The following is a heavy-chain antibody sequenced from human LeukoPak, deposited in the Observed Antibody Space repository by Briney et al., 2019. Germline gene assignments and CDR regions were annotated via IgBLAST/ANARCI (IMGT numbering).Heavy chain of an antibody. Sequence: PSETLSLTCTVSGGSVSSGSYYWSWIRQPPGKGLEWIGSIYYSGSTYFNPSLKSRGTISVDTSKNQFSLKLNFVTAADTAMYYCASPPSYYDSSGSTAYYWGQGTLVTVSS. CDR3: ASPPSYYDSSGSTAYY. D-gene: IGHD3-22*01. CDR2: IYYSGST. J-gene: IGHJ4*02. CDR1: GGSVSSGSYY. V-gene: IGHV4-39*01.